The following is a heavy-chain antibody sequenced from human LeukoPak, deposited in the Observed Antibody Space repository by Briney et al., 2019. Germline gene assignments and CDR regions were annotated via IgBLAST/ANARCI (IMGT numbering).Heavy chain of an antibody. J-gene: IGHJ3*02. V-gene: IGHV4-4*02. CDR3: AGAHCGGDCYSGRAFDI. CDR2: IFHSGDT. CDR1: GDSLSNNNW. D-gene: IGHD2-21*02. Sequence: SETLSLTCAVSGDSLSNNNWWSWVRQPPGKGLEWIGEIFHSGDTNYKPSLKSRVTISVGKSKNQFSLKLSSVTAADTAVYYCAGAHCGGDCYSGRAFDIWGQGTMVTVSS.